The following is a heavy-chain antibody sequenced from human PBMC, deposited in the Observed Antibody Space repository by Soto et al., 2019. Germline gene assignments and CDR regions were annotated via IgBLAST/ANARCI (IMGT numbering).Heavy chain of an antibody. J-gene: IGHJ5*02. D-gene: IGHD3-22*01. V-gene: IGHV1-18*01. CDR3: ARDGLYYYDSSGYYHNGFDA. CDR2: SSAGNGNT. Sequence: GASVKVSCKASGYTFTSYAMHWVRQAPGQRLEWMGWSSAGNGNTNYAQELQGRVTMTTDTSTSTAYMELRSLRSDDTAVYYCARDGLYYYDSSGYYHNGFDAWGQGTLVTVSS. CDR1: GYTFTSYA.